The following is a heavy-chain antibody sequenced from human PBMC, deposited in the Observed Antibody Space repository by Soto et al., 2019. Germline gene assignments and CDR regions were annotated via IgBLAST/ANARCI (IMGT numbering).Heavy chain of an antibody. Sequence: PSETLSLTCGAYGGSFSGYDWSWIRQPPGKGLEWIGEINHSGSTNYNPSLKSRVTISVDTSKNQFSLKLSSVTAADTAVYYCARLIRYFDWLFDYWGQGTLVTVSS. CDR1: GGSFSGYD. V-gene: IGHV4-34*01. J-gene: IGHJ4*02. D-gene: IGHD3-9*01. CDR2: INHSGST. CDR3: ARLIRYFDWLFDY.